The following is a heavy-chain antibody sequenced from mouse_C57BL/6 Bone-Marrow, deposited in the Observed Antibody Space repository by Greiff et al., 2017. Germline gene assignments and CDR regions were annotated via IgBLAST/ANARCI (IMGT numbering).Heavy chain of an antibody. CDR1: GYTFTNYW. J-gene: IGHJ1*03. CDR3: ARREAYDYGSYWYFDV. Sequence: QVQLQQSGAELVRPGTSVQMSCKASGYTFTNYWIGWAQQRPGHGLEWIGDIYPGGGYPNYNEKFKGKATLTADKSSSTAYMQFSSLTSEDSAIYYCARREAYDYGSYWYFDVWGTGTTVTVSS. V-gene: IGHV1-63*01. D-gene: IGHD1-1*01. CDR2: IYPGGGYP.